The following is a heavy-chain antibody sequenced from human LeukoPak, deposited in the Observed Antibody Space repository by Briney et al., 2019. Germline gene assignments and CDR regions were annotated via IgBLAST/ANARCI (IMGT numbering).Heavy chain of an antibody. CDR1: GGSFSGYY. J-gene: IGHJ5*02. V-gene: IGHV4-34*01. CDR2: INHSGST. Sequence: KASETLSLTCAVYGGSFSGYYWSWIRQPPGKGLEWIGEINHSGSTNYNPSLKSRVTISVDTSKNQFSLKLSSVTAADTAVYYCARATIVVVTAGWFDPWGQGTLVTVSS. CDR3: ARATIVVVTAGWFDP. D-gene: IGHD2-21*02.